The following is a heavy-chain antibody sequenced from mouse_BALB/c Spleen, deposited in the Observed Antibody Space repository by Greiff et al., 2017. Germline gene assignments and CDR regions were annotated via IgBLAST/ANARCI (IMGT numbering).Heavy chain of an antibody. V-gene: IGHV3-2*02. D-gene: IGHD2-4*01. CDR2: ISYSGST. CDR3: ARQGITTFAY. Sequence: VQLQQSGPGLVKPSQSLSLTCTVTGYSITSDYAWNWIRQFPGNKLEWMGYISYSGSTIYNPSLKSRISITRDTSKNQFFLQLNSVTTEDTATYYCARQGITTFAYWGQGTLVTVSA. CDR1: GYSITSDYA. J-gene: IGHJ3*01.